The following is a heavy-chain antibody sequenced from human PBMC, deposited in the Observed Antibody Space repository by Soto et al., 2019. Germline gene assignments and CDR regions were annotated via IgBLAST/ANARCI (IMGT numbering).Heavy chain of an antibody. CDR2: IIPIFGTA. Sequence: SVKVSCKASGGTFSSYAISWVRQAPGQGLEWMGGIIPIFGTANYAQKFQGRVTITADESTSTAYMELSSMRSEDTAVYYCARDGRLRFLEWLPSTYYYYGMDVWGQGTTVTVSS. D-gene: IGHD3-3*01. J-gene: IGHJ6*02. V-gene: IGHV1-69*13. CDR1: GGTFSSYA. CDR3: ARDGRLRFLEWLPSTYYYYGMDV.